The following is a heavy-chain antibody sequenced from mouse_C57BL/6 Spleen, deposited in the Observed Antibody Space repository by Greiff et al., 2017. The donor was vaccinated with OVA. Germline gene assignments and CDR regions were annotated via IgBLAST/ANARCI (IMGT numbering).Heavy chain of an antibody. Sequence: QVQLQQPGPELVKPGASVKLSCKASGYTFTSYWMHWVKQRPGQGLEWIGNINPSNGGTNYNEKFKSKATLTVDKSSSTAYMQLSSLTSEDSAVYYCARWGGYYDGNYFDYWGQGTTLTVSS. V-gene: IGHV1-53*01. CDR3: ARWGGYYDGNYFDY. J-gene: IGHJ2*01. CDR2: INPSNGGT. D-gene: IGHD2-3*01. CDR1: GYTFTSYW.